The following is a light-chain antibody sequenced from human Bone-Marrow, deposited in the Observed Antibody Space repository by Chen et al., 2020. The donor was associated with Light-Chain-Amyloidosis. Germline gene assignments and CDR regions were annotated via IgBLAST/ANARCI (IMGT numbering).Light chain of an antibody. CDR2: EVT. J-gene: IGLJ1*01. V-gene: IGLV2-14*01. CDR1: SSDVGGDNH. CDR3: SSYTITNTLV. Sequence: QSALTQPAPVSGSPGQSITISCTGTSSDVGGDNHVSWYQQHPDKAPKLMIYEVTNRPSWVPDRFSGSKSDNTASLTISGIQTEDEADYFCSSYTITNTLVFGSGTRVTVL.